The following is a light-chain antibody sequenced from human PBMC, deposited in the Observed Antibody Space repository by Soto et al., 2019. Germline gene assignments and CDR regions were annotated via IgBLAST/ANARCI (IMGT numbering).Light chain of an antibody. CDR1: QSVSANY. J-gene: IGKJ3*01. V-gene: IGKV3-20*01. CDR2: GAS. CDR3: HQYGSSTFT. Sequence: EVVLTQSPATLSLSPGERATLSCRANQSVSANYLAWYQQKPGQAPRLLIYGASSRATGIPDRFSGSGSGTDFTLTISRLEPEDFAVFYCHQYGSSTFTFGPGTKVDIK.